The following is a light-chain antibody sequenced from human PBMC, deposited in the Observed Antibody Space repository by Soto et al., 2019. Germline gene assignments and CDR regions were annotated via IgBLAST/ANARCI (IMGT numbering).Light chain of an antibody. CDR2: DVS. Sequence: QSALTQPASVSGYPGQSITISCTGTSSDVGGYNYVSWYQQHPGKAPKLMIYDVSNRPSGVSNRFSGSKSGNTASLTISELQAEDEADYYCSSYTSSSTPCVFGTGTKLTVL. V-gene: IGLV2-14*01. CDR1: SSDVGGYNY. J-gene: IGLJ1*01. CDR3: SSYTSSSTPCV.